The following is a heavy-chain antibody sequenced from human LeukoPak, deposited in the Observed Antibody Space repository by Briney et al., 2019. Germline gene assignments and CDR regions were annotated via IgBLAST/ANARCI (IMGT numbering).Heavy chain of an antibody. V-gene: IGHV3-74*01. J-gene: IGHJ4*02. CDR2: INSDGSST. D-gene: IGHD6-19*01. Sequence: GGSLRLSCAASGVTFSSYWMHWVRQAPGKGLVWVSRINSDGSSTSYADSVKGRFTISRDNAKNTLYLQTNSLRAEDTAVYYCARAGYSSGWHYFDYWGQGTLVTVSS. CDR3: ARAGYSSGWHYFDY. CDR1: GVTFSSYW.